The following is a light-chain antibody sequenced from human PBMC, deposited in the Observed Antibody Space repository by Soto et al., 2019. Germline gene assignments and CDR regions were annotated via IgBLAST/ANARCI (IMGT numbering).Light chain of an antibody. CDR1: QSVGSSY. Sequence: IVLTQSPGTLSLSPWERATLSCRASQSVGSSYLAWYQQKPGQAPRLLIYGASSRATAIPDRFSGSGPGTDFTLTISRLEPEDFAVYYCQQYGESPWTFGQGTKVDIK. CDR2: GAS. J-gene: IGKJ1*01. V-gene: IGKV3-20*01. CDR3: QQYGESPWT.